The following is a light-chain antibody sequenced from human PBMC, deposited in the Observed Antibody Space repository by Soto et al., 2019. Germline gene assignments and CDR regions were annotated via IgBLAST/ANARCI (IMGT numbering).Light chain of an antibody. Sequence: QSALTQPRSVSGSPGQSVTISCTGTSSDIGGYNYVSWYQQHPGKAPKFVIYDVSKRPSGVPDRFSGSKSGNTASLTISGLQAEDEADYYCCSYAHPYVICGEGTKVTVL. CDR3: CSYAHPYVI. V-gene: IGLV2-11*01. CDR1: SSDIGGYNY. J-gene: IGLJ2*01. CDR2: DVS.